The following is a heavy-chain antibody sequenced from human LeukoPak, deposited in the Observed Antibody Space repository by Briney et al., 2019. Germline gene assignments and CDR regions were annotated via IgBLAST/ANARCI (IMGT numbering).Heavy chain of an antibody. Sequence: GASVKVSCKASGYTFASYGISWVRQAPGQGLEWMGWISAYNGNTNYAQKLQGRVTMTTDTSTSTAYMELRSLRSDDTAVYYCASSVVEYDFWRAPLGGEQYWFDPWGQGTLVTVSS. CDR3: ASSVVEYDFWRAPLGGEQYWFDP. CDR1: GYTFASYG. J-gene: IGHJ5*02. V-gene: IGHV1-18*01. CDR2: ISAYNGNT. D-gene: IGHD3-3*01.